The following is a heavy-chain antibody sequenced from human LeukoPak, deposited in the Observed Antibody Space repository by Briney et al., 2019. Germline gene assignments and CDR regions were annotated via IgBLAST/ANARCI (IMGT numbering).Heavy chain of an antibody. D-gene: IGHD1-26*01. CDR2: INPNSGGT. Sequence: ASVKVSCKASGYTFTGYYMHWVRQAPGQGLEWMGWINPNSGGTNYAQKYQGRVTMTRDTSISTAYMELSRLRSDDTAVYYCARESIVGATLHAFDIWGQETMVTVSS. CDR1: GYTFTGYY. V-gene: IGHV1-2*02. J-gene: IGHJ3*02. CDR3: ARESIVGATLHAFDI.